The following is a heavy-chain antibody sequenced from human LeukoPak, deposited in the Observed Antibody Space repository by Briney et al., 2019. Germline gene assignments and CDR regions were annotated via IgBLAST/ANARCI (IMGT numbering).Heavy chain of an antibody. CDR3: ARLFRDVTTFDY. V-gene: IGHV3-7*01. CDR1: GLTLSSSW. D-gene: IGHD1-1*01. Sequence: GGSLRLSCTASGLTLSSSWMSWVRQPPGRGLEWVASIKQDGSQKYYVDSVKGRFTISRDNAKNSLYLQMNSLRAEDTAVYYCARLFRDVTTFDYWGQGTLVTVSS. J-gene: IGHJ4*02. CDR2: IKQDGSQK.